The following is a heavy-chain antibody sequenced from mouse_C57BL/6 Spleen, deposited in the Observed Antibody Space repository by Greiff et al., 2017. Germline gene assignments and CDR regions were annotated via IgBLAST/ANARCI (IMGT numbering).Heavy chain of an antibody. CDR1: GFTFSSYT. V-gene: IGHV5-9*01. CDR2: ISGGGGNT. J-gene: IGHJ3*01. CDR3: AGEDDGYYVPAWFAY. Sequence: EVKLVESGGGLVKPGGSLKLSCAASGFTFSSYTMSWVRQTPEKRLELVATISGGGGNTYYPDSVTGRFIISRDNAKNTLYLHMSSLRSVDTALYYCAGEDDGYYVPAWFAYWGQGTLVTVSA. D-gene: IGHD2-3*01.